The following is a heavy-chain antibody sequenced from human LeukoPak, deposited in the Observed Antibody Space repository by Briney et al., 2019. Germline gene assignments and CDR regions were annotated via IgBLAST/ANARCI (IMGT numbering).Heavy chain of an antibody. Sequence: GGSLRLSCAASGFTFSSYWMSWVRQAPGKGLEWVANIKQDGSEKYYVDSVKGRFTISRDNAKNSLYLQMNSLRAEDTALYYCAKDLWFGETHPSFDYWGQGTLVTVSS. CDR1: GFTFSSYW. CDR2: IKQDGSEK. CDR3: AKDLWFGETHPSFDY. D-gene: IGHD3-10*01. J-gene: IGHJ4*02. V-gene: IGHV3-7*03.